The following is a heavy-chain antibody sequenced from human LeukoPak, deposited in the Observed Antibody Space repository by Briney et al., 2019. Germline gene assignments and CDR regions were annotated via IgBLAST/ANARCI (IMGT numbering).Heavy chain of an antibody. Sequence: GGSLRLSCAASGFTFSSYSMNWVRQAPGKGLEWVSSISSSSSYIYYADSVKGRFTISRDNAKNSLYLQMNSLRAEDTAVYYCARDYYDSSGYYLFSRVEGGVFDYWGQGTLVTVSS. CDR1: GFTFSSYS. D-gene: IGHD3-22*01. CDR3: ARDYYDSSGYYLFSRVEGGVFDY. CDR2: ISSSSSYI. V-gene: IGHV3-21*01. J-gene: IGHJ4*02.